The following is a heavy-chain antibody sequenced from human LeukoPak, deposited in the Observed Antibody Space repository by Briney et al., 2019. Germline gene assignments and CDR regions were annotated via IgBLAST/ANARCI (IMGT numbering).Heavy chain of an antibody. D-gene: IGHD3-10*01. CDR2: FDPEDGGT. Sequence: ASVQVSCKVSGYALTDLSIHWVRQAPGKGLEWMGGFDPEDGGTVYAQKFQGRVTMIEDTSTDTAYMELSSLRSEDTAVYYCATVGYYYGAGTYYKWFDPWGQGTLVTVSS. CDR1: GYALTDLS. J-gene: IGHJ5*02. V-gene: IGHV1-24*01. CDR3: ATVGYYYGAGTYYKWFDP.